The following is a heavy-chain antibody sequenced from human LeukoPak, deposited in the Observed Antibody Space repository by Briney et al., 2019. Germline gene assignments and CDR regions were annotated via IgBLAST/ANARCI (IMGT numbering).Heavy chain of an antibody. CDR2: LSGSGSTI. Sequence: PGGSLRLSCLASGFTLRSYEMNWVRQAPGKGLGWVSSLSGSGSTIYYADSVKGRFTISRDNAKNSLYLQMNSLRAEDTAVYYCARARSHWGQGTLVTVSS. CDR3: ARARSH. V-gene: IGHV3-48*03. J-gene: IGHJ4*02. CDR1: GFTLRSYE. D-gene: IGHD1-26*01.